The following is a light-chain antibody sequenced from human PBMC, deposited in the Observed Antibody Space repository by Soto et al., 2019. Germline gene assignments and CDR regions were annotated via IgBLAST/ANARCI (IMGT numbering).Light chain of an antibody. V-gene: IGLV2-14*01. Sequence: QSVLTQPASVSGSPGQSITISCTGTSSDVGGYNYVSWYQQHSGTAPKLMIFDVSNRPSGVSNRFSGSKSGNTASLTISGLQPEDEADYYCSSYTSRYTLVFGGGTQLTVL. J-gene: IGLJ2*01. CDR3: SSYTSRYTLV. CDR1: SSDVGGYNY. CDR2: DVS.